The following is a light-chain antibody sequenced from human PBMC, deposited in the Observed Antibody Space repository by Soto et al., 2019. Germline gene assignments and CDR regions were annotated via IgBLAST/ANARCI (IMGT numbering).Light chain of an antibody. V-gene: IGKV3D-15*01. CDR1: QIVSRY. J-gene: IGKJ5*01. Sequence: IVLTQSPVTLSFSPGEITTLSCRASQIVSRYLAWYQQKPGQGPKLLIYGASSRATGTPARFSGSGSGTEFTLTISSLQSEDFAVYYCQQYNDWPPRINFGQGTRLEIK. CDR3: QQYNDWPPRIN. CDR2: GAS.